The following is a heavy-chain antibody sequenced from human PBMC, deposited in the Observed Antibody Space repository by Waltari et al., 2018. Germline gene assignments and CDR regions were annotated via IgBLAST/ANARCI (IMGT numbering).Heavy chain of an antibody. V-gene: IGHV4-38-2*02. CDR2: IYHSGST. CDR3: ARDLPTETTVTTLFDY. Sequence: QVQLQESGPGLVKPSETLSLTCAVSGYSISSGYYWGWIRQPPGKGLELIGSIYHSGSTYYNPSLKSRVTISVDTSKNQFSLKLSAVTAADTAVYYCARDLPTETTVTTLFDYWGQGTLVTVSS. J-gene: IGHJ4*02. D-gene: IGHD4-17*01. CDR1: GYSISSGYY.